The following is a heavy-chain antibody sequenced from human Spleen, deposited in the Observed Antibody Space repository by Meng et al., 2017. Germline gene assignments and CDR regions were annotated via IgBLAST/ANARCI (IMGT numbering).Heavy chain of an antibody. CDR2: ISYDGSNK. V-gene: IGHV3-30*18. CDR3: AKDASGFNWFDP. J-gene: IGHJ5*02. CDR1: GFTFSSYG. D-gene: IGHD3-22*01. Sequence: QVQLVESGGGVVQPGRSLRLSCAASGFTFSSYGMHWVRQAPGKGLEWVAVISYDGSNKYYADSVKGRFTISRDNSKNTLYLQMSSLRAEDTSVYYCAKDASGFNWFDPWGQGTLVTVSS.